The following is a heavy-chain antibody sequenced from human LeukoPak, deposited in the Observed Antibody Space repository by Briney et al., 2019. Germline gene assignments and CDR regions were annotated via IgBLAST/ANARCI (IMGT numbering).Heavy chain of an antibody. Sequence: GASVKVSCKASGGTFSSYAISWVRQAPGQGLEWMGGIIPIFGTANYAQKFQGRVTITADESTSTAYMELSSLRSEDTAVYYCATILGYCSGGSCFDYWGQGTLVTVSS. D-gene: IGHD2-15*01. CDR3: ATILGYCSGGSCFDY. J-gene: IGHJ4*02. CDR1: GGTFSSYA. V-gene: IGHV1-69*13. CDR2: IIPIFGTA.